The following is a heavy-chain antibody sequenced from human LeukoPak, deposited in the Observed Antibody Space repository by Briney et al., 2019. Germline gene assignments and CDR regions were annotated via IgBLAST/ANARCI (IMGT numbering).Heavy chain of an antibody. CDR1: GGSIISYY. CDR3: ARHAYFDWLFFFDY. V-gene: IGHV4-34*01. Sequence: SETLSLTCTVSGGSIISYYWSWIRQPPGKGLEWIGEINHSGSTNYNPSLKGRVTISVDTSKNQFSLKLSSVTAADTAVYYCARHAYFDWLFFFDYWGQGTLVTVSS. D-gene: IGHD3-9*01. CDR2: INHSGST. J-gene: IGHJ4*02.